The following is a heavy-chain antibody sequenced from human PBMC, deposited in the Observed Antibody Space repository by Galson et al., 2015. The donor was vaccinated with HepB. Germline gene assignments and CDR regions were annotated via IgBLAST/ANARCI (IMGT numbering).Heavy chain of an antibody. CDR1: GFTFSNYG. Sequence: SLRLSCAASGFTFSNYGMHWVRQAPGKGLEWVAVISYDGSNKYYADSVKGRFTISRDNSKNTLYLQMNSLRAEDTALYYCAKDPYLYSALAGTMAGFDYWCHGTLVSVSS. J-gene: IGHJ4*01. CDR3: AKDPYLYSALAGTMAGFDY. CDR2: ISYDGSNK. V-gene: IGHV3-30*18. D-gene: IGHD6-19*01.